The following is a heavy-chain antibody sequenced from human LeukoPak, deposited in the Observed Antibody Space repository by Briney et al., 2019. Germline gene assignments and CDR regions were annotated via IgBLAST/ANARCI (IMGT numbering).Heavy chain of an antibody. CDR2: ITPKSGDT. J-gene: IGHJ4*02. CDR3: ARVRLADERAWAY. Sequence: ASVKVSCKASGYTFSDFYIHWVRQAPGQGLEYVGWITPKSGDTYSPQRFQGWVTITRDASISTAYMELSSLRSDDTAVYFCARVRLADERAWAYWGQGTLVTVSS. CDR1: GYTFSDFY. D-gene: IGHD3-3*02. V-gene: IGHV1-2*04.